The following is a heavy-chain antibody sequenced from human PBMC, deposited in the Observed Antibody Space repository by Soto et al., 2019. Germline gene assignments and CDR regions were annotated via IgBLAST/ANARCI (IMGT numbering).Heavy chain of an antibody. J-gene: IGHJ4*02. CDR3: VRTVKGGNSYGFVDN. CDR2: MSYSGSP. D-gene: IGHD5-18*01. Sequence: QVQLQESGPGLVKPSETLSLTCSVSGGSISSYYWSWIRQSPGKGLEWIGYMSYSGSPKYNPSLKSRVTILVDTSKNQFSLGLTSVTAADTAVYYCVRTVKGGNSYGFVDNWGQGTLVTVSS. V-gene: IGHV4-59*01. CDR1: GGSISSYY.